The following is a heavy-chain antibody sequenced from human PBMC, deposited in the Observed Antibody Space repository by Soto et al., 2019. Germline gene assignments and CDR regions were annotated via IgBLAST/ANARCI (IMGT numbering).Heavy chain of an antibody. CDR2: IIPILGIT. Sequence: SVKVSCKASGGTFSSYTISWVRQAPGQGLEWMGRIIPILGITNYAQKFQGRVTITADKSTSTAYMELRSLRSDDTAVYYCAREFPPKVGWVLSCFDPWGQGTLVTVSS. CDR3: AREFPPKVGWVLSCFDP. D-gene: IGHD3-3*01. CDR1: GGTFSSYT. J-gene: IGHJ5*02. V-gene: IGHV1-69*04.